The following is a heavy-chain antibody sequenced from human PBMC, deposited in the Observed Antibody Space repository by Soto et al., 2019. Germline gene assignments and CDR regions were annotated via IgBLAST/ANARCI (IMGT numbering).Heavy chain of an antibody. CDR3: PRRYCSAVTCWSLSPNHCDGLAV. V-gene: IGHV5-51*01. D-gene: IGHD2-15*01. Sequence: GEALKISWRGSGYSFTSYWIGWLRQMPGKGLEWMGIIYPGDSDSRYSPSFQGQVTISADKSISTAYLQWSSLKASDTAIYYCPRRYCSAVTCWSLSPNHCDGLAVWGQGTTVTGSS. J-gene: IGHJ6*02. CDR2: IYPGDSDS. CDR1: GYSFTSYW.